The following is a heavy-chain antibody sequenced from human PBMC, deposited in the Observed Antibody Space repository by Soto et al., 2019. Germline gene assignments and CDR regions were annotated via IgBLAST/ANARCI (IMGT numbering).Heavy chain of an antibody. Sequence: QVQLQESGPGLVRPSQTLSLTCAISGDTVSSNTAAWNWIRQSPSRGLEWLGRAFHRSRWYNDYAESVKSRIIINPDTSKNQVSLQLSSVTPEDTAVYYCVRDTSGYGDYWGQGILVTISS. V-gene: IGHV6-1*01. CDR3: VRDTSGYGDY. J-gene: IGHJ4*02. D-gene: IGHD5-12*01. CDR2: AFHRSRWYN. CDR1: GDTVSSNTAA.